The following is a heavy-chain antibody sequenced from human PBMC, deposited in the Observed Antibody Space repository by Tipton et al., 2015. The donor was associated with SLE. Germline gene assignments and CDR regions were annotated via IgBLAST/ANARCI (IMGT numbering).Heavy chain of an antibody. CDR1: GGSISSYY. D-gene: IGHD6-13*01. CDR2: IYHSGST. J-gene: IGHJ4*02. Sequence: TLSLTCTVSGGSISSYYWSWIRQPPGKGLEWIGSIYHSGSTYYNPSLKSRVTISVDTSKNQFSLKLSSVTAADTAVYYCARILAAAGTGGYWGQGTLVIVSS. V-gene: IGHV4-59*08. CDR3: ARILAAAGTGGY.